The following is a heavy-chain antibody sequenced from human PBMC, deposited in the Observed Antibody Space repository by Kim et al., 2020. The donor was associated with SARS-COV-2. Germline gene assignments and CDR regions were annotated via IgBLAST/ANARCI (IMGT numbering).Heavy chain of an antibody. CDR2: ISGSGGST. CDR1: GFTFSSYA. V-gene: IGHV3-23*01. Sequence: GGSLRLSCAASGFTFSSYAMSWVRQAPGKGLEWVSAISGSGGSTYYADSVKGRFTISRDNSKNTLYLQMNSLRAEDTAVYYCAKDPTTLVPGQMPLVSGGLDYWGQGTLVTVSS. J-gene: IGHJ4*02. D-gene: IGHD1-26*01. CDR3: AKDPTTLVPGQMPLVSGGLDY.